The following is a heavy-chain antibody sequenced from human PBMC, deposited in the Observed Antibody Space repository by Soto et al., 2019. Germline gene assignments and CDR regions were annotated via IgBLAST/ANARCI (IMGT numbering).Heavy chain of an antibody. CDR2: IIPVFGTP. J-gene: IGHJ6*02. V-gene: IGHV1-69*12. CDR1: GGSLSNFG. CDR3: ARGDATKIVVTTYYDKDV. D-gene: IGHD3-22*01. Sequence: QVQLVQSGAEVKKPGSSVKVSCTASGGSLSNFGISWVRQAPGQGLEWMGAIIPVFGTPNYAQKFQDRVTINADESTTTVYMEVRSLTSEDTAVYYCARGDATKIVVTTYYDKDVWGQGTKVTVSS.